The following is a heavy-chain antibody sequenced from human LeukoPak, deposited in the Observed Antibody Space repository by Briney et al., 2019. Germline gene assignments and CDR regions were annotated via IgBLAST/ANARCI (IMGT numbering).Heavy chain of an antibody. CDR3: ARILNYYGSGSPYWFDP. J-gene: IGHJ5*02. CDR2: IYYSGST. D-gene: IGHD3-10*01. Sequence: SETLSLTCTVSGGSISSYYWSWIRPPPGKGLGWIGYIYYSGSTNYNPSLKSRVTISVDTSKNQFSLKLSSVTAADTAVYYCARILNYYGSGSPYWFDPWGQGTLVTVSS. V-gene: IGHV4-59*01. CDR1: GGSISSYY.